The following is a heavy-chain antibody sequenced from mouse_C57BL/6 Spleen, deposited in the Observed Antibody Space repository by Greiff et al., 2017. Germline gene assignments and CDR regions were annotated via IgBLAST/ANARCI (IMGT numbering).Heavy chain of an antibody. Sequence: EVKLQQSGPVLVKPGASVKMSCKASGYTFTDYYMNWVKQSHGKSLEWIGVINPYNGGTSSNQKFKGKATLTVDKSSSTAYMELNSLTSEDSAVYYCAGPWDGEYYFDYWGQGTTLTVSS. CDR3: AGPWDGEYYFDY. J-gene: IGHJ2*01. V-gene: IGHV1-19*01. CDR2: INPYNGGT. CDR1: GYTFTDYY. D-gene: IGHD4-1*01.